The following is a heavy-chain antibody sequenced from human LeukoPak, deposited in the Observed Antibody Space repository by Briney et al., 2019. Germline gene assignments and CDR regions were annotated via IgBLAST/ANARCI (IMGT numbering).Heavy chain of an antibody. CDR2: IYYSGST. J-gene: IGHJ6*03. CDR3: ARDQTWELPSLNPEGYYYYYMDV. Sequence: SETLSLTCTVSGGSISSSSYYWGWIRQPPGKGLEWIGSIYYSGSTYYNPSLKSRVTISVDRSKNQFSLKLSSVTAADTAVYYCARDQTWELPSLNPEGYYYYYMDVWGKGTTVTVSS. D-gene: IGHD1-26*01. CDR1: GGSISSSSYY. V-gene: IGHV4-39*07.